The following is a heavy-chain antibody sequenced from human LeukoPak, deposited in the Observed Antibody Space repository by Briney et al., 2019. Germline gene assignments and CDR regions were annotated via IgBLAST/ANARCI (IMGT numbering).Heavy chain of an antibody. V-gene: IGHV1-46*01. CDR1: GYTFTSYY. J-gene: IGHJ4*02. D-gene: IGHD3-10*01. CDR2: INPSGGST. Sequence: ASVKVSCKASGYTFTSYYVHWVRQAPGQGLEWMGIINPSGGSTSYAQKFQGRVTMTRDTSISAAYMELSRLRSDDTAVYYCARVLFEGGGFGELLPFDYWGQGTLVTVSS. CDR3: ARVLFEGGGFGELLPFDY.